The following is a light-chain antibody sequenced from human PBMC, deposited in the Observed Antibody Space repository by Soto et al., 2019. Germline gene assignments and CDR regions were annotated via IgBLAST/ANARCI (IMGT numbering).Light chain of an antibody. CDR2: WAS. Sequence: DFVMTQSPDSLAVSLGERATINCKSSQSVLYSSNNENYLAWYQQKPGHPPRLLIYWASTRKSWVPDRFSGSGSGTDFTLSISSLQAEDVAVYYCQQYYSTPFTFGPGTKVEIK. CDR3: QQYYSTPFT. CDR1: QSVLYSSNNENY. V-gene: IGKV4-1*01. J-gene: IGKJ3*01.